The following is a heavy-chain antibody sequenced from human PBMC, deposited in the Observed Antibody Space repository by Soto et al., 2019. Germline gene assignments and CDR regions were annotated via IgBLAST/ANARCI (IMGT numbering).Heavy chain of an antibody. D-gene: IGHD2-15*01. J-gene: IGHJ6*03. CDR1: GFTFSSYS. CDR3: ARDNSWWPRMEYYYYYMDV. Sequence: EVQLVESGGGLVKPGGSLRLSCAASGFTFSSYSMNWVRQAPGKGLEWVSSISSSSSYIYYADSVKGRFTISRDNAKNYLYLQLNSLRGEDEAVYYCARDNSWWPRMEYYYYYMDVWGKGTTVTVSS. V-gene: IGHV3-21*01. CDR2: ISSSSSYI.